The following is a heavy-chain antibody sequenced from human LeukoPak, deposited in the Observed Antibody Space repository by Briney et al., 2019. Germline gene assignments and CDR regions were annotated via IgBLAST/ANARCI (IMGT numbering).Heavy chain of an antibody. CDR1: GGSFSGYY. CDR3: ARVVPRYYYDSSGYYHPQPGHFDY. V-gene: IGHV4-34*01. Sequence: SETLSLTCAVYGGSFSGYYWSWIRQPPGKGLEWIGEINHSGSTNYNPSLKSRVTISVDTSKNQFSLKLSSVTAADTAVYYCARVVPRYYYDSSGYYHPQPGHFDYWGQGTLVTVSS. CDR2: INHSGST. D-gene: IGHD3-22*01. J-gene: IGHJ4*02.